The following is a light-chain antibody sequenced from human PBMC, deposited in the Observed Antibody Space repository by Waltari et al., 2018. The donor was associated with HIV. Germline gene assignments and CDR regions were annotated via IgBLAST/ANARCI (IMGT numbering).Light chain of an antibody. J-gene: IGKJ2*01. Sequence: VLTQSPVSLSVSPGQPASISCKSGQSLLNTDGKTYLYWYLQKPGHSPQPLIYEVSNRFPGVPDRFRVSGSGTDFTLQISRVETEDLGTYYCMQAIELYTFGQGTKLEIK. CDR3: MQAIELYT. CDR2: EVS. CDR1: QSLLNTDGKTY. V-gene: IGKV2-29*03.